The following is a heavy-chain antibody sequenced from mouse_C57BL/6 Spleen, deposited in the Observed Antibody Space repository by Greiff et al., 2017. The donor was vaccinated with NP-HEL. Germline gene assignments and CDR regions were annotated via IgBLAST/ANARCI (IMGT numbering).Heavy chain of an antibody. Sequence: VQLQQPGAELVKPGASVKLSCKASGYTFTSYWMHWVKQRPGQGLEWIGMIHPNSGSTNYNEKFKSKATLTVDKSSSTAYMQLSSLTSEDSAVYYCATRPITTVVPYAMDYWGQGTSVTVSS. V-gene: IGHV1-64*01. D-gene: IGHD1-1*01. CDR3: ATRPITTVVPYAMDY. CDR1: GYTFTSYW. CDR2: IHPNSGST. J-gene: IGHJ4*01.